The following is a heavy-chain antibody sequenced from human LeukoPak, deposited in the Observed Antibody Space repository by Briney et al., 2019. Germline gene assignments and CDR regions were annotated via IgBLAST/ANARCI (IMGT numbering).Heavy chain of an antibody. Sequence: GESLKISCKGSGYSFTTYWIGWVRQMPGKGLEWMGIINPVDSETRYSPSFQGQVTISEDKSITTAYLQWSSLEATDTAMYFCARIGTYAEFDYWGQGSLVTVSS. CDR3: ARIGTYAEFDY. CDR1: GYSFTTYW. D-gene: IGHD6-13*01. V-gene: IGHV5-51*01. J-gene: IGHJ4*02. CDR2: INPVDSET.